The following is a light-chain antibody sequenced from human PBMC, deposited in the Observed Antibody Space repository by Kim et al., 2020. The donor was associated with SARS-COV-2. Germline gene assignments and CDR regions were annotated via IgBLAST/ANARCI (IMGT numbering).Light chain of an antibody. Sequence: GQSDTIPCTGTSSDVGGYNYVSGYQQHPGKAPKRMIYEVSKRPSGVPDRFSGSKSGNTASLTVSGLQAEDEADYYCSSYAGSNNLVFGGGTQLTVL. CDR3: SSYAGSNNLV. CDR1: SSDVGGYNY. J-gene: IGLJ2*01. V-gene: IGLV2-8*01. CDR2: EVS.